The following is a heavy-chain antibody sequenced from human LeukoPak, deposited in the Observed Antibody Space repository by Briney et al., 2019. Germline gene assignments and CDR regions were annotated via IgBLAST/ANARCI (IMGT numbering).Heavy chain of an antibody. D-gene: IGHD2-2*01. CDR1: GYTFTCYY. CDR2: INPNSGGT. V-gene: IGHV1-2*02. J-gene: IGHJ5*02. CDR3: ARDVDCSSTSCYPYNWFDP. Sequence: ASVKVSCKASGYTFTCYYMHWVRQAPGQGLEWMGWINPNSGGTNYAQKFQGRVTMTRDTSISTAYMELSRLRSDDTAVYYCARDVDCSSTSCYPYNWFDPGGQGTLVTVSS.